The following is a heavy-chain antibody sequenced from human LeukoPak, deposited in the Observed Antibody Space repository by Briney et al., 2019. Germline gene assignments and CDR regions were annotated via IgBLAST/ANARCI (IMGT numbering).Heavy chain of an antibody. V-gene: IGHV4-59*01. J-gene: IGHJ3*02. CDR2: IYYSGST. CDR3: AREVEDSYGAFDI. CDR1: GGSISGYY. D-gene: IGHD3-16*01. Sequence: PSETLSLTCTVSGGSISGYYWSWIRQPPGKGLEWIGYIYYSGSTNYNPSLKSRVTISVDTSKNQFSLKLSSVTAADTAVYYCAREVEDSYGAFDIWGQGTMVTVSS.